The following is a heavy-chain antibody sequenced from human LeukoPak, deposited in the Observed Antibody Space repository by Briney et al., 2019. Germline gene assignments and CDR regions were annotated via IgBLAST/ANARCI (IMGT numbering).Heavy chain of an antibody. V-gene: IGHV1-18*01. J-gene: IGHJ3*01. D-gene: IGHD3-16*01. CDR3: ARAATLRFWEGPPPLGVFDF. CDR1: GYTFTSYG. CDR2: ISAYNGNT. Sequence: AASVKVSCKASGYTFTSYGISWVRQAPGQGLEWMGWISAYNGNTNYAQKLQGRVTMTTDTSTSTAYMELRSLRSDDTAVYYCARAATLRFWEGPPPLGVFDFWGKGKMVPV.